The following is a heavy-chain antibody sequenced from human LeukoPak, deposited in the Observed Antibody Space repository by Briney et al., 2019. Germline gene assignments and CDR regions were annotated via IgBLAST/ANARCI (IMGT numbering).Heavy chain of an antibody. CDR2: IYYSGST. Sequence: SETLSLTCTVSGGSISSYYWSWIRQPPGKGLEWIGYIYYSGSTNYNPSLKSRVTISVDTSKNQFSLKLSSVTAADTAVYYCVRDPTTVTTIFDSWGQGILVTVSS. D-gene: IGHD4-11*01. J-gene: IGHJ4*02. CDR3: VRDPTTVTTIFDS. V-gene: IGHV4-59*12. CDR1: GGSISSYY.